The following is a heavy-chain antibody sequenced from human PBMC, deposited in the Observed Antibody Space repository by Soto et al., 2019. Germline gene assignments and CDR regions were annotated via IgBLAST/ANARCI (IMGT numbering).Heavy chain of an antibody. J-gene: IGHJ5*02. D-gene: IGHD2-2*01. CDR2: ISGSGGST. Sequence: PGGSLRLSCAASGFTFSSYAMSWVRQAPGKGLEWVSAISGSGGSTYYADSVKGRFTISRDNSKNTLYLQMNSLRAEDTAVYYCAKWVRGVPAAMPWFDPWGQGTLVTVSS. CDR3: AKWVRGVPAAMPWFDP. CDR1: GFTFSSYA. V-gene: IGHV3-23*01.